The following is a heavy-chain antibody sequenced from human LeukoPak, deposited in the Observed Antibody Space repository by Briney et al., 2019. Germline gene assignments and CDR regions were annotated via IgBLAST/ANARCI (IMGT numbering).Heavy chain of an antibody. D-gene: IGHD3-16*02. V-gene: IGHV1-69*04. CDR1: GSTFSSYI. Sequence: ASVKVSCKASGSTFSSYIISWVRQAPGQGLEWMGRIIPILAITKYAQKLQGRVTITADKSTSTAYMELSSLRSEDTAVYYCARDLGRLGELSLRWFDPWGQGTLVTVSS. J-gene: IGHJ5*02. CDR2: IIPILAIT. CDR3: ARDLGRLGELSLRWFDP.